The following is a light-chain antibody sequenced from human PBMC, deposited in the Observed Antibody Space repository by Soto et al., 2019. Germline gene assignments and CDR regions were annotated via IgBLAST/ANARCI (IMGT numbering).Light chain of an antibody. CDR1: QSINSY. Sequence: DIQMTPSPTSLSASVGDRVTITCRASQSINSYLNWYQQKPGKAPKILIHAASSLQSGVPSRFSGSGSGTDFTLTISSLQPEDFGTYYCQQSYSTPYTFGQGTNLEIK. CDR2: AAS. CDR3: QQSYSTPYT. J-gene: IGKJ2*01. V-gene: IGKV1-39*01.